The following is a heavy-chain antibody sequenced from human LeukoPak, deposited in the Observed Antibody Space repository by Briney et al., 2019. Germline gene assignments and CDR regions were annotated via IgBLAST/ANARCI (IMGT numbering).Heavy chain of an antibody. D-gene: IGHD6-19*01. CDR3: ARESRIAVVPQQ. CDR2: IYYSGST. J-gene: IGHJ1*01. CDR1: GGSISSSSYY. V-gene: IGHV4-39*07. Sequence: ASETLSLTCTVSGGSISSSSYYWGWIRQPPGKGLEWIGSIYYSGSTYYNPSLKSRVTISIDTSKNQFSLKPSSVTAADTAVYYCARESRIAVVPQQWGQGTLVTVSS.